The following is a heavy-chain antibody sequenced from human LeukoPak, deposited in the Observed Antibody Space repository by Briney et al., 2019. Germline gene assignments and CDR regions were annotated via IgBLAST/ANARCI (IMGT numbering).Heavy chain of an antibody. Sequence: ASVKVSCKVFGKILSESSMHWVRQGPGKGLEWMGGFDPEEGENIYAQKFQGRMTMTEDTSTDTAYMELTNLRSEDTAVYFCATLRSGGDIDGVYYYYFYMDVWGKGTTVTVSS. D-gene: IGHD6-19*01. CDR2: FDPEEGEN. J-gene: IGHJ6*03. CDR1: GKILSESS. V-gene: IGHV1-24*01. CDR3: ATLRSGGDIDGVYYYYFYMDV.